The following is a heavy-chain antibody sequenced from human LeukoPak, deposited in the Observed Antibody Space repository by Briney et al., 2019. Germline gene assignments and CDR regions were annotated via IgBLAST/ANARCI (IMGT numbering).Heavy chain of an antibody. CDR1: GFTFSRYS. Sequence: PGGSLRLSCAASGFTFSRYSMNWVRQARGKGLVWVSSISSSSSYIYYADSVKGRFTLSRDDAKNLLYMDMNSLRAEDTAVYYCARGHTAVTRHFDFWGQGTLVTVSS. CDR3: ARGHTAVTRHFDF. J-gene: IGHJ4*02. CDR2: ISSSSSYI. D-gene: IGHD4-17*01. V-gene: IGHV3-21*01.